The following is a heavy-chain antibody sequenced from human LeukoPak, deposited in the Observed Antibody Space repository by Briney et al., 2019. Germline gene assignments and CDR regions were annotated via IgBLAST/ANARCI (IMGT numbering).Heavy chain of an antibody. D-gene: IGHD3-22*01. Sequence: SETLSLTCTVSGGSISSSRYSWGWIRQPPGKGLEWIGNIYYSGSTYYNPSLKSRVTISVDTSKNQFSLELTSVTAADTAVYYCARGGYYYDSSGSSIDFWGQGTLVTVSS. J-gene: IGHJ4*02. CDR2: IYYSGST. CDR1: GGSISSSRYS. CDR3: ARGGYYYDSSGSSIDF. V-gene: IGHV4-39*01.